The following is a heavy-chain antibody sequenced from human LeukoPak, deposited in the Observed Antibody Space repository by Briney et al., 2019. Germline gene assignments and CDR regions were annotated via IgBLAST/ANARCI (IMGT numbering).Heavy chain of an antibody. D-gene: IGHD3-9*01. CDR1: GFTFSSFA. Sequence: GGSLRLSCAASGFTFSSFAMHWVRQAPGKGLEWVSYISSSSSTTYYADSVQSRFTIFSENAKNYLYLPMNSLGADGPAVFYFAKGSNVLRYFAWLSHFDYWGQGTLVTVSS. CDR3: AKGSNVLRYFAWLSHFDY. CDR2: ISSSSSTT. V-gene: IGHV3-48*01. J-gene: IGHJ4*02.